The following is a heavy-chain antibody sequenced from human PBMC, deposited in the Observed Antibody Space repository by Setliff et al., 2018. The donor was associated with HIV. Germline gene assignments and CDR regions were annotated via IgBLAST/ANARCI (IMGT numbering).Heavy chain of an antibody. V-gene: IGHV4-61*03. J-gene: IGHJ4*02. CDR2: IYYSGST. Sequence: PSETLSLTCTVSGDSVSSRSYYWSWIRQPPGKGLEWIGHIYYSGSTNYNPSLKSRVTISVDTSKNHFSLKLRSVTAAETAVYYCAQLGMVDDFDYWGQGTLVTVSS. CDR1: GDSVSSRSYY. D-gene: IGHD1-1*01. CDR3: AQLGMVDDFDY.